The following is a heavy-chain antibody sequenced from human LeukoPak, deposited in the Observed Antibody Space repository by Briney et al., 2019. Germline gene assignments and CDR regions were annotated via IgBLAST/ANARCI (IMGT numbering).Heavy chain of an antibody. D-gene: IGHD6-13*01. Sequence: ASVKVSCKVSGYTLTELSMHWVRQAPGKGLEWMGGFDPEDGEKIYAQKFQGRVTMAEDTSTDTAYMELSNLRSEDTAVYYCATLAIAAGKDNWFDPWGQGTLVTVSS. V-gene: IGHV1-24*01. CDR1: GYTLTELS. CDR2: FDPEDGEK. J-gene: IGHJ5*02. CDR3: ATLAIAAGKDNWFDP.